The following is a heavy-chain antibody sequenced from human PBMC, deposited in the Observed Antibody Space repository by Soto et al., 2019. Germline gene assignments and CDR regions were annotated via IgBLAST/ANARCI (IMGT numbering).Heavy chain of an antibody. J-gene: IGHJ6*02. CDR1: GFTFSSYG. V-gene: IGHV3-30*18. CDR3: AKERLGVVVVAATYGMDV. CDR2: ISYDGSNK. D-gene: IGHD2-15*01. Sequence: QVQLVESGGGVVQPGRSLRLSCAASGFTFSSYGMHWVRQAPGKGLEWVAVISYDGSNKYYADSVKGRFTISRDNSKNPRYLQINSVRAEETAVYYGAKERLGVVVVAATYGMDVWGQGSTVTVSS.